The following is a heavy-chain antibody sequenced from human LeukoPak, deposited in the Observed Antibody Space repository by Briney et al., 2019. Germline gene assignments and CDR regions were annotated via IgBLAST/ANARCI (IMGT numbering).Heavy chain of an antibody. V-gene: IGHV3-30*04. CDR2: ISYDGSNK. D-gene: IGHD2-2*01. CDR3: ARGYCSSISCYVDY. CDR1: GFIFSNYA. J-gene: IGHJ4*02. Sequence: PGGSLRLSCAASGFIFSNYATHWVRQAPGKGLEWVAVISYDGSNKYYADSVKGRFTISRDISKNTLYLQMNSLRAEDTAVYYCARGYCSSISCYVDYWGQGTLVTVSS.